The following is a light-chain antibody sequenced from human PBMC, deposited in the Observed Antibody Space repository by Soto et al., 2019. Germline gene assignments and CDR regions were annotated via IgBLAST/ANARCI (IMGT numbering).Light chain of an antibody. CDR3: SSYAGINNLGV. J-gene: IGLJ1*01. V-gene: IGLV2-8*01. CDR2: DVN. CDR1: SSDVGGYKY. Sequence: QSALTQPPSASGSPGQSVTISCTGTSSDVGGYKYVSWYQQHPGKAPKLMIFDVNKRPSGVPDRFPGSKSGNTASLTVSGLQAEYAADYYCSSYAGINNLGVFGTGTKVTVL.